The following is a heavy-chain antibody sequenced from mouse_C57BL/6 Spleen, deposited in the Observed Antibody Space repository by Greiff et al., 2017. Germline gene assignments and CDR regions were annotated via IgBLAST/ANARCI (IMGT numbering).Heavy chain of an antibody. J-gene: IGHJ1*03. CDR3: ARGGGNYRDWYFEV. CDR2: IDPSDSYT. V-gene: IGHV1-50*01. Sequence: VQLQQPGAELVKPGASVKLSCKASGYTFTSYWMQWVKQRPGQGLEWIGEIDPSDSYTNYNQKFKGKATLTVDPSSSTAYMQLSSLTSEDSAVYCGARGGGNYRDWYFEVWGTGATVTVSS. D-gene: IGHD2-1*01. CDR1: GYTFTSYW.